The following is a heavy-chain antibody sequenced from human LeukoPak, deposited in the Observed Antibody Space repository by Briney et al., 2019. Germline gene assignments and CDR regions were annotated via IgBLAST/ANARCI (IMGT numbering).Heavy chain of an antibody. V-gene: IGHV4-61*08. CDR2: IYYSGIT. Sequence: PSETLSLTCTVSGGSVSSGGYYWSWIRQPPGKGLEWIAYIYYSGITNYNPSLKSRATISVDTSKNQFSLKLGSVTAADTAVYYCAREGRSGSYEYWGQGTLITVSS. J-gene: IGHJ4*02. D-gene: IGHD1-26*01. CDR1: GGSVSSGGYY. CDR3: AREGRSGSYEY.